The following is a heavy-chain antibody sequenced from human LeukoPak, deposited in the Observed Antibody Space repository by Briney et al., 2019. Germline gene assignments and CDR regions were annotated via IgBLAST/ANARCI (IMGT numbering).Heavy chain of an antibody. J-gene: IGHJ4*02. V-gene: IGHV3-74*01. CDR2: INTDGSST. CDR3: ARAVRDTVQLGY. Sequence: GGSLRLSCAASGFTFSSYWMHWVRQAPGKGLVWVSRINTDGSSTSYADSVKGRFTISRGNAKNTLYLQMNSLRAEDTAVYYCARAVRDTVQLGYWGQGTLVTVSS. D-gene: IGHD1-1*01. CDR1: GFTFSSYW.